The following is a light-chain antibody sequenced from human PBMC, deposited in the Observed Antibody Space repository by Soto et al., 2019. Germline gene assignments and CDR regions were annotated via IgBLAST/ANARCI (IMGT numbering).Light chain of an antibody. V-gene: IGLV2-14*01. CDR1: SSDIGGYNY. CDR3: SSYASNTLYV. Sequence: QSALTQPASVSGSPGQSITISCTGTSSDIGGYNYVSWYQQHPGKAPKLIISEVSNRPSGVSNRFSGSKSGNTASLTISGLQAEDEADDYCSSYASNTLYVFGTGTKLTVL. J-gene: IGLJ1*01. CDR2: EVS.